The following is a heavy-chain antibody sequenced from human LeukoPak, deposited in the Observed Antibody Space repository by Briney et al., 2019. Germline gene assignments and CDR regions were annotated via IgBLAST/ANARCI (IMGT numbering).Heavy chain of an antibody. D-gene: IGHD3-10*01. V-gene: IGHV4-34*01. CDR1: GGSFSGYY. CDR3: ARRRRYYYSSGSYFFDW. Sequence: SETLSLICAVYGGSFSGYYWSWIRQPPGKGLEWVGEINHSGSTNYNPSLKSRVTISVDTSKNQFSLKLSSVTAADTAVYYCARRRRYYYSSGSYFFDWWGQGTLVTVSS. CDR2: INHSGST. J-gene: IGHJ4*02.